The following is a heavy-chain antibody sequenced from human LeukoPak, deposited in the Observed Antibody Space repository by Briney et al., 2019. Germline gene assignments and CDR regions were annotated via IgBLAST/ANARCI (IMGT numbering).Heavy chain of an antibody. D-gene: IGHD1-26*01. J-gene: IGHJ4*02. CDR2: ISYDGSNK. Sequence: GGSLRLSCAASGFTFSSYAMHWVRQAPGKGLEWVAVISYDGSNKYYADSVKGRFTISRDNSKNTLYLQMNSLRAEDTAVYYCATEVGATKCDYWGQGTLVTVSS. CDR3: ATEVGATKCDY. V-gene: IGHV3-30-3*01. CDR1: GFTFSSYA.